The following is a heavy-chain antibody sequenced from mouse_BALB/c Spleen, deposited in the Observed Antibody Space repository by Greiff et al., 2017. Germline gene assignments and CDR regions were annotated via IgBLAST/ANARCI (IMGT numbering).Heavy chain of an antibody. Sequence: VHLVESGPGLVQPSQSLSITCTVSGFSLTSYGVHWVRQSPGKGLEWLGVIWSGGSTDYNAAFISRLSISKDNSKSQVFFKMNSLQANDTAIYYCAISSSMITEAWFAYWGQGTLVTVSA. D-gene: IGHD2-4*01. CDR1: GFSLTSYG. V-gene: IGHV2-2*02. CDR3: AISSSMITEAWFAY. J-gene: IGHJ3*01. CDR2: IWSGGST.